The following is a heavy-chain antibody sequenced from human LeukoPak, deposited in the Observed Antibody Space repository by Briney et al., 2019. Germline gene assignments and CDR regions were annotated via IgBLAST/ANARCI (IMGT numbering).Heavy chain of an antibody. CDR1: GGSISSYY. V-gene: IGHV4-4*07. Sequence: PPEPLSLTCPVPGGSISSYYWSWIRQPAGQGGEWIGRIYTSGSTNSTPSLKSRVTMSVDTSKNQFSLKLSSVTAADTAVYYCARDFEVWDYDFWSGYPYYFDNWGQGTLVTVSS. D-gene: IGHD3-3*01. CDR2: IYTSGST. J-gene: IGHJ4*02. CDR3: ARDFEVWDYDFWSGYPYYFDN.